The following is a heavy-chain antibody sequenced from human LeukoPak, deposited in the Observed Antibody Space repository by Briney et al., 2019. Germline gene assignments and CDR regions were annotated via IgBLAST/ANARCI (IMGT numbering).Heavy chain of an antibody. CDR3: EKGSRFDRSYYYYYMDV. Sequence: GGSLRLSCAASGFTFSSYGMSWVRQAPGKGLEWVSAISGSGGSTYYADSVKGRFTISRDNSKNTLYLQMNSLRAEDTAVYYSEKGSRFDRSYYYYYMDVWGKGTTVTISS. CDR2: ISGSGGST. V-gene: IGHV3-23*01. J-gene: IGHJ6*03. D-gene: IGHD3-10*01. CDR1: GFTFSSYG.